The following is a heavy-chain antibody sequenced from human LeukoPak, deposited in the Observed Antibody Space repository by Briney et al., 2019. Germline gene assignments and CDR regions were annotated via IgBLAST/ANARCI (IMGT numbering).Heavy chain of an antibody. Sequence: PGGSLRLSCAASGFTFSSYGMHWVRQAPGKGLEWVAVISYDGSNKYYADSVKGRFTISRDNSKNTLYLQMNSLRAEDTAVYYCAKVREKSIAVSYSWDPEFDYWGQGTLVTVSS. V-gene: IGHV3-30*18. D-gene: IGHD6-19*01. CDR3: AKVREKSIAVSYSWDPEFDY. CDR1: GFTFSSYG. CDR2: ISYDGSNK. J-gene: IGHJ4*02.